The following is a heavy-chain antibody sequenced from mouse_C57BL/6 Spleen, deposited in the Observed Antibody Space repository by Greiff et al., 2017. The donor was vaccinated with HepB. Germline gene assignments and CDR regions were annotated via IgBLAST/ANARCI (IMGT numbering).Heavy chain of an antibody. D-gene: IGHD2-1*01. CDR2: INPNNGGT. Sequence: EVQLQQSGPELVKPGASVKISCKASGYTFTDYYMNWVKQSHGKSLEWIGDINPNNGGTSYNQKFKGKATLTVDKSSSTAYMELRSLTSEDSAVYYCARSWNGNYPYFDYWGQGTTLTVSS. V-gene: IGHV1-26*01. CDR3: ARSWNGNYPYFDY. J-gene: IGHJ2*01. CDR1: GYTFTDYY.